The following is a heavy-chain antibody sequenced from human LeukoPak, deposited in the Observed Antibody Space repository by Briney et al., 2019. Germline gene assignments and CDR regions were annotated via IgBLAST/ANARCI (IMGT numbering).Heavy chain of an antibody. CDR3: AKPRPDNWSPFDY. Sequence: PGGSLRLSCAGSGCTFSSSAMSWVRQAPGKGLEWVSSGSSLNSYYADSVKGRFTISRDNSKNTLYLQMNSLRAEDTAVYYCAKPRPDNWSPFDYWGPGTLVIVSS. CDR2: GSSLNS. D-gene: IGHD1-20*01. CDR1: GCTFSSSA. J-gene: IGHJ4*02. V-gene: IGHV3-23*01.